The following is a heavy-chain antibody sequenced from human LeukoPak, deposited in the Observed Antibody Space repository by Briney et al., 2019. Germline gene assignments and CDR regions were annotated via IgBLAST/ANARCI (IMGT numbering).Heavy chain of an antibody. CDR1: GGSFSGYY. CDR2: INHSGST. D-gene: IGHD6-13*01. J-gene: IGHJ4*02. CDR3: ARHGSSSWSLFDY. Sequence: SETLSLTCAVYGGSFSGYYWSWIRQPPGKGLGWIGEINHSGSTNYNPSLKSRVTISVDTSKNQFSLKLSSVTAADTAVYYCARHGSSSWSLFDYWGQGTLVTVSS. V-gene: IGHV4-34*01.